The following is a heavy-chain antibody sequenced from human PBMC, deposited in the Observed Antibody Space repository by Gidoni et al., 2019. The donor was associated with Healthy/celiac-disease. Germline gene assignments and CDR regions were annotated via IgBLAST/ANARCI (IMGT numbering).Heavy chain of an antibody. D-gene: IGHD2-8*02. CDR2: IYCSGST. V-gene: IGHV4-31*03. Sequence: QVQLQESGPGLVQPSQTLSLTCTVSGGSISSCGYYWSWIRQPPGKGLEWIGYIYCSGSTYYNPSLKSRVTISVDTSKNQFSLKLSSVTAADTAVYYCASVQGGVIKLDAFDIWGQGTMVTVSS. J-gene: IGHJ3*02. CDR1: GGSISSCGYY. CDR3: ASVQGGVIKLDAFDI.